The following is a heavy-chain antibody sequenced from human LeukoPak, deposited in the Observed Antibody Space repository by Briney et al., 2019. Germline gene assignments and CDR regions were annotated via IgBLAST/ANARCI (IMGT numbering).Heavy chain of an antibody. CDR3: ARRELLTGMDV. CDR1: RYTFTDYY. V-gene: IGHV1-2*02. CDR2: INPNSGGT. Sequence: GAPVKVSCKASRYTFTDYYMHWVRQAPGQGLEWMGWINPNSGGTNYAQKFQGRVTMTRDTSISTAYMELSRLRSDDTAVYYCARRELLTGMDVWGQGTTVTVSS. D-gene: IGHD1-26*01. J-gene: IGHJ6*02.